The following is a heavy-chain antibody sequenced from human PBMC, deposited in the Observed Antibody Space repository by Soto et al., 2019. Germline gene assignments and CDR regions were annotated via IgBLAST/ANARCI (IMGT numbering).Heavy chain of an antibody. CDR1: GGSFSSSSYY. Sequence: NPAITCTVSGGSFSSSSYYWGWIRQPPGKGLEWIGSIYYSGSTYYNPSLKSRVTLSVDTSKNQFSLKLSSVTAADTAVYFFARHATTATDFHYWGLLTLVFVS. V-gene: IGHV4-39*01. CDR3: ARHATTATDFHY. CDR2: IYYSGST. J-gene: IGHJ4*01. D-gene: IGHD4-17*01.